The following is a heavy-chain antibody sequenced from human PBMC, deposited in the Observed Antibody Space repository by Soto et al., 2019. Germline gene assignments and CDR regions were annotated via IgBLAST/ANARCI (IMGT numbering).Heavy chain of an antibody. J-gene: IGHJ6*02. D-gene: IGHD3-10*01. CDR2: INPSGGST. Sequence: GASVKVSCKASGYTFTSYYMHWVRQAPGQGLEWMGIINPSGGSTSYAQKFQGRVAMTTDTSTNTVYMELSSLRSEDTAVYYCARGAVGLVARGFGLDVWGQGTTVTVSS. V-gene: IGHV1-46*01. CDR1: GYTFTSYY. CDR3: ARGAVGLVARGFGLDV.